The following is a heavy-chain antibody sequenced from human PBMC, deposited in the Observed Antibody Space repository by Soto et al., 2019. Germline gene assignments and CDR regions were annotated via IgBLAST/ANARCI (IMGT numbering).Heavy chain of an antibody. CDR3: ARDPLDSSSWPNFDY. Sequence: ASVKVSCKASGYTFTSYGISWVRQAPGQGLEWMGWISAYNGNTNYAQKLQGRVTMTTDTSTSTAYMELRSLRSDDTAVYYCARDPLDSSSWPNFDYWGQGTLVTVSS. D-gene: IGHD6-13*01. CDR1: GYTFTSYG. J-gene: IGHJ4*02. CDR2: ISAYNGNT. V-gene: IGHV1-18*01.